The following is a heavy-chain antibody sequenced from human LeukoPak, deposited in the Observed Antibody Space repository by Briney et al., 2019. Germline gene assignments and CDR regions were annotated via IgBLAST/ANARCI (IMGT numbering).Heavy chain of an antibody. Sequence: GGSLRLSCAASGFTFSNYGMHWVRQAPGKGLEWVGFIRYDGRNKYYADFVKGRFTISRDNAKNSLYLQMNSLRAEDTALYCCAKDSARYYDSSLGFDYWGQGTLVTVSS. V-gene: IGHV3-30*02. CDR1: GFTFSNYG. CDR2: IRYDGRNK. CDR3: AKDSARYYDSSLGFDY. J-gene: IGHJ4*02. D-gene: IGHD3-22*01.